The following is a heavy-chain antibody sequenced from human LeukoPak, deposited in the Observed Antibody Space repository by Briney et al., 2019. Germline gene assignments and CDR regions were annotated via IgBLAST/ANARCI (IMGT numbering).Heavy chain of an antibody. D-gene: IGHD7-27*01. Sequence: GSLRLSCAASGFTSTSYWMTWVRQAPGKGLHWVANINHDGTDKNYADSLKGRFTISRDNAKRSVFLQMNSLRAEDTGLYYCAKQDWGPRFDPRGQGTLVTVSS. CDR2: INHDGTDK. CDR1: GFTSTSYW. CDR3: AKQDWGPRFDP. J-gene: IGHJ5*02. V-gene: IGHV3-7*05.